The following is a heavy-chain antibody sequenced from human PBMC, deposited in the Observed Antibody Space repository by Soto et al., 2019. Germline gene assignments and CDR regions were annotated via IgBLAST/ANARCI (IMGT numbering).Heavy chain of an antibody. V-gene: IGHV1-2*02. CDR1: GYTFSDYY. CDR3: ARVRYRNVIHA. CDR2: IDPRNGGT. J-gene: IGHJ4*02. D-gene: IGHD2-2*01. Sequence: EQLVQSESDVKKPGASVTVSCKASGYTFSDYYIHWVRQAPGQGLEWMGWIDPRNGGTKYAQKFQDRFSMTTDTSTSTASMELRRLRSDDTAVFFCARVRYRNVIHAWGQGTLVTVSS.